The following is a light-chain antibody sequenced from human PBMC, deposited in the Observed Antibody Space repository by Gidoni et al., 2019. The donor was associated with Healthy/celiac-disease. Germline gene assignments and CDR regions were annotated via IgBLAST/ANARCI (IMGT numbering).Light chain of an antibody. CDR2: GAS. CDR1: QSVSSSY. CDR3: QQYGSSPFT. J-gene: IGKJ3*01. Sequence: EIVLTQSPGTLSLSPGERATLSCRASQSVSSSYLAWYKQKPGQAPRLLIYGASSRATGIPDRFIGSGSGTDFTLTISRLEPEDFAVYYCQQYGSSPFTFGPGTKVDIK. V-gene: IGKV3-20*01.